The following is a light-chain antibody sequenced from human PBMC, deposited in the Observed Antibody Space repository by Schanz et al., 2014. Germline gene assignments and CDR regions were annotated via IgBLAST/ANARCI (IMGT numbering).Light chain of an antibody. CDR3: QPYNSWPSGT. V-gene: IGKV3-15*01. Sequence: EIVMTQSPATLSVSPGERATLSCRASQSVNSNLAWYQQKPGQAPRLLVYDASTRATGIPARFSGSGSGTEFTLTISSLQSEDFAVYYCQPYNSWPSGTFAQGTKLEIK. CDR2: DAS. J-gene: IGKJ2*02. CDR1: QSVNSN.